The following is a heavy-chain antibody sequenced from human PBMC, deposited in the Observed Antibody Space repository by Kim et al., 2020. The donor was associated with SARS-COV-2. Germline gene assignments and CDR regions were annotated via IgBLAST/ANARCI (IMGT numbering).Heavy chain of an antibody. Sequence: GGSLRLSCAASGFTFSSCHMNWVRQAPGKGLEWVSYISSNSATIYYADSVKGRFIVSSDNGKNSLYLQMHSLRDEATAVYYCAKDSNIISHEYWCQGTLV. V-gene: IGHV3-48*02. CDR2: ISSNSATI. CDR3: AKDSNIISHEY. J-gene: IGHJ4*02. D-gene: IGHD6-6*01. CDR1: GFTFSSCH.